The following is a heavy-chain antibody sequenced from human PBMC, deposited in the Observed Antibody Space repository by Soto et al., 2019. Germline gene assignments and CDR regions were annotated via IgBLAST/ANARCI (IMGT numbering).Heavy chain of an antibody. CDR2: IYSSGST. J-gene: IGHJ6*02. CDR1: GDSVSSYY. V-gene: IGHV4-59*08. Sequence: PSETLSLTCTVSGDSVSSYYWRWIRQPPGKGLEWMGYIYSSGSTNDNPSLKSRVTISLDTSKNQLSLRLSSVTAADTAGYYCVRHAHSSSWGVDVWGQGTTVT. D-gene: IGHD6-13*01. CDR3: VRHAHSSSWGVDV.